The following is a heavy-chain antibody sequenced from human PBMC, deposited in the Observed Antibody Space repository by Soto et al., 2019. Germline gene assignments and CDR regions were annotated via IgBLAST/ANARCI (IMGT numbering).Heavy chain of an antibody. V-gene: IGHV4-59*08. CDR3: ARRWGRTFDY. CDR2: IYYSGST. J-gene: IGHJ4*02. CDR1: GGSISSYY. D-gene: IGHD7-27*01. Sequence: PSETLSLTCAVSGGSISSYYWSWIRQPPGKGLEWIGYIYYSGSTNYNPSLKSRVTISVDTSKNQFSLKLSSVTAADTAVYYCARRWGRTFDYWGQGTLVNVSS.